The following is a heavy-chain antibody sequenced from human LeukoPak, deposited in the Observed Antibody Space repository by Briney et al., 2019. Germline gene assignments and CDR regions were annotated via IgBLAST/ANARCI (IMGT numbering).Heavy chain of an antibody. V-gene: IGHV3-7*01. CDR1: GFTFSSYW. Sequence: GGSLRLSCAASGFTFSSYWMSWVRQAPGKGLEWVANIKQDGSEKYYVDSVKGRFTISRDNSKNTLYLQMNNLRAEDTAMYYCAKVRWDNSGWYYLDSWGQGTLVTVSS. D-gene: IGHD6-19*01. CDR3: AKVRWDNSGWYYLDS. CDR2: IKQDGSEK. J-gene: IGHJ4*02.